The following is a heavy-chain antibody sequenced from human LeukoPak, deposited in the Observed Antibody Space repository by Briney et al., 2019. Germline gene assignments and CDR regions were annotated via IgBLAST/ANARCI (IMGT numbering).Heavy chain of an antibody. D-gene: IGHD3-3*01. Sequence: SETLSLTCTVSGGSISSYYWSWIRQPAGKGLEWIGRIYTSGSTNYNPSLKSRVTMSVDTSKNQFSLKLSSVTAADTAVYYCAREIGLNYDFWSGYYDDAFDIWGQGTMVTVSS. J-gene: IGHJ3*02. CDR1: GGSISSYY. V-gene: IGHV4-4*07. CDR3: AREIGLNYDFWSGYYDDAFDI. CDR2: IYTSGST.